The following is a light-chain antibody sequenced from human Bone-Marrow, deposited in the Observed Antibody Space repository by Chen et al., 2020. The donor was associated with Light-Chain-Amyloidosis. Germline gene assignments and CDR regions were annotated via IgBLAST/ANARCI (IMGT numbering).Light chain of an antibody. Sequence: SYELTQPPSVSASQEQTARITCSGDDLPTKYAYWYQQKPGQAPVLVIHRDTERPSGISERFSGSSSGTTATLTISGVQAEDEADYHCQSADSSGTYEVIFGGGTKLTVL. V-gene: IGLV3-25*03. CDR2: RDT. CDR1: DLPTKY. J-gene: IGLJ2*01. CDR3: QSADSSGTYEVI.